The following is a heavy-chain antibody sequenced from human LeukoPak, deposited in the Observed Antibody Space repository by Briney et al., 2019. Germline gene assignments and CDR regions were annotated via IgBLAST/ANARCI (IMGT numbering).Heavy chain of an antibody. Sequence: SVKVSCKASGGTFSSYAVSWVRQAPGQGLEWMGRIIPILGIANYAQKFQGRVTITADKSTSTAYMELSSLRSEDTAVYYCARDYGDYGDYYGMDVWGQGTTVTVSS. D-gene: IGHD4-17*01. CDR1: GGTFSSYA. J-gene: IGHJ6*02. V-gene: IGHV1-69*04. CDR2: IIPILGIA. CDR3: ARDYGDYGDYYGMDV.